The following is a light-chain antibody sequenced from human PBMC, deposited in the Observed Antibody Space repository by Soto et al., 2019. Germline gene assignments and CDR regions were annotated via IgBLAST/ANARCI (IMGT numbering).Light chain of an antibody. CDR2: AAS. V-gene: IGKV1-12*01. CDR1: QAITSW. J-gene: IGKJ4*01. CDR3: QQAYTLPLT. Sequence: DIQMTQSPSSVSASVGDTVTITCRASQAITSWLAWYQQQPGKAPKLLIYAASSLQSVAPSRFSGSGYGTNFTLTISSLQPEDFETYYCQQAYTLPLTFGGGTRLQIK.